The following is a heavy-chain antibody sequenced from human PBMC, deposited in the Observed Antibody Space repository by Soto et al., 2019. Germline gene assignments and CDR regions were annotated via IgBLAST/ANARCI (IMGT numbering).Heavy chain of an antibody. V-gene: IGHV1-8*02. CDR1: GYNFYSFD. Sequence: ASLKVSCKASGYNFYSFDIYWVRQATGHGLEWMGWMNPKSGNTGYAQELRGRVTMTRNTSNSTAYMELTSLTSDDTGVYYCVGGNFRYWGQGTLVTVPQ. J-gene: IGHJ4*02. CDR2: MNPKSGNT. CDR3: VGGNFRY.